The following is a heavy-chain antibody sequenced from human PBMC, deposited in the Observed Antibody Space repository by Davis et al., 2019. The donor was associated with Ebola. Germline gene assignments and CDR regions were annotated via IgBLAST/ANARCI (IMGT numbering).Heavy chain of an antibody. V-gene: IGHV4-34*01. CDR3: ARRGTSSWYAGWFDP. J-gene: IGHJ5*02. D-gene: IGHD6-13*01. Sequence: MPGGSLRLSCAVYGGSFSGYYWSWIRQPPGKGLEWIGEINHSGSTNYNPSLKSRVTISVDTSKNQFSLKLSSVTAADTAMYYCARRGTSSWYAGWFDPWGQGILVTVSS. CDR2: INHSGST. CDR1: GGSFSGYY.